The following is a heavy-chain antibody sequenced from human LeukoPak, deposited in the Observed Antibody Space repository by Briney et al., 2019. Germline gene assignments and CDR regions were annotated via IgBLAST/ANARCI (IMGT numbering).Heavy chain of an antibody. CDR2: ISGSDDST. D-gene: IGHD2-21*02. CDR3: AREVTLDY. J-gene: IGHJ4*02. CDR1: GFTFSSYA. V-gene: IGHV3-23*01. Sequence: GGSLRLSCAASGFTFSSYAMSWVRQAPGKGLEWVLTISGSDDSTYYANSVKGRFTISRDNSKNTLYLQMNSLRAEDTAVYYCAREVTLDYWGQGTLVTVSS.